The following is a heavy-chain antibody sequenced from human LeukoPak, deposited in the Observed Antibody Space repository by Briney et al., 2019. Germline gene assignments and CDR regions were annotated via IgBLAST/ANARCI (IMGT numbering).Heavy chain of an antibody. CDR3: AKGPIAVAGFFDY. CDR1: GFTFSSYG. D-gene: IGHD6-19*01. V-gene: IGHV3-30*18. Sequence: GRSLRLSCAASGFTFSSYGMHWVRQAPGKGLEWVAVISYDGSNKYYADSVKGRFTISRDNSKNTLYLQMNSLRAEDTAVYYGAKGPIAVAGFFDYWGQGTLVTVSS. CDR2: ISYDGSNK. J-gene: IGHJ4*02.